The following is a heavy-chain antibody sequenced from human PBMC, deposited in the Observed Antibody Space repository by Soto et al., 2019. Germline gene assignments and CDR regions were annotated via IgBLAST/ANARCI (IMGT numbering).Heavy chain of an antibody. Sequence: SVKVSCKASGGTFISYAISWVRQAPGQGLEWMGGIIPIFGTTNYAQKFQGRVTITADESTSTAYMELSSLRSEDTAVYYCARGGDYYGSGSPKFWFDPWGQGILVTVSS. V-gene: IGHV1-69*13. J-gene: IGHJ5*02. CDR1: GGTFISYA. CDR3: ARGGDYYGSGSPKFWFDP. CDR2: IIPIFGTT. D-gene: IGHD3-10*01.